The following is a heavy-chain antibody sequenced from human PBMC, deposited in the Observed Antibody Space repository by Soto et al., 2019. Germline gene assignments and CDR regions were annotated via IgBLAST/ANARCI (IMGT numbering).Heavy chain of an antibody. Sequence: SVQGRFTLSRDNAKNSLDLRMSSLGADDTAVYYCARDDVTMIRGIPVFEYWGQGTLVTVSS. D-gene: IGHD3-10*01. J-gene: IGHJ4*02. V-gene: IGHV3-21*01. CDR3: ARDDVTMIRGIPVFEY.